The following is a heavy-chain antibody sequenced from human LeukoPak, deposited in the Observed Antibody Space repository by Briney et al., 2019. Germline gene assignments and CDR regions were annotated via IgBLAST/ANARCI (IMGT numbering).Heavy chain of an antibody. CDR2: ISGSGGST. CDR1: GFTFSSYA. Sequence: GGSLRLSCAASGFTFSSYAMSWVRQAPGKGLEWVSAISGSGGSTYYADSVKGRFTISRDNSKNTLYLQMNSLRAEDTAVYYCATGPSSSWRNWFDPWGQGTLVTVSS. CDR3: ATGPSSSWRNWFDP. J-gene: IGHJ5*02. V-gene: IGHV3-23*01. D-gene: IGHD6-13*01.